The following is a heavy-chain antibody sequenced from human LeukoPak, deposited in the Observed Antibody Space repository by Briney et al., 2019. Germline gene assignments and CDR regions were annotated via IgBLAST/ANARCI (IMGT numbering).Heavy chain of an antibody. Sequence: SETLSLTCAVYGGSFSGYYWGWIRQPPGKGLEWIGEINHSGSTNYNPSLKSRVTISVDTSKNQFSLKLSSVTAADTAVYYCARARITIFGVATYYMDVWGKGTTVTVSS. D-gene: IGHD3-3*01. CDR1: GGSFSGYY. CDR2: INHSGST. J-gene: IGHJ6*03. CDR3: ARARITIFGVATYYMDV. V-gene: IGHV4-34*01.